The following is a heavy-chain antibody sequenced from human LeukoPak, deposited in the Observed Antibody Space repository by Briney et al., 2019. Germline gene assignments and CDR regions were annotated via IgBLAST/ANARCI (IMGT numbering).Heavy chain of an antibody. V-gene: IGHV3-66*01. J-gene: IGHJ4*02. Sequence: GGSVRLSCAASGFTVSNNYMSWVRQTPGKGLEWVSLIYCGGSTYYADSVKGRFTISRDNSKNTLYLQMNSLRAEDTAVYYCRWEPKYWGQGGLVDVSS. CDR3: RWEPKY. CDR1: GFTVSNNY. D-gene: IGHD1-26*01. CDR2: IYCGGST.